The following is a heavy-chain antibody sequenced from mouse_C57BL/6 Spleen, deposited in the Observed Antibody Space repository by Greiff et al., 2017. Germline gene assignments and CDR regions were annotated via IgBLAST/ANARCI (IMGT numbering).Heavy chain of an antibody. Sequence: VQLQQSGAELVKPGASVKLSCKASGYTFTSYWMHWVKQRPGRGLEWIGRIDPNSGGTKYNEKFKSKATLTVDKPSSTAYMQLSSLTSEDSAVYYWARSEGYSTDWYFDVWGTGTTVTVSS. CDR1: GYTFTSYW. V-gene: IGHV1-72*01. CDR3: ARSEGYSTDWYFDV. CDR2: IDPNSGGT. J-gene: IGHJ1*03. D-gene: IGHD2-5*01.